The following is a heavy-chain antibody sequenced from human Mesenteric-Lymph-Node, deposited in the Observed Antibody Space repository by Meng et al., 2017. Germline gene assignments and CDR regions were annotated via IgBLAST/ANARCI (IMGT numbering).Heavy chain of an antibody. Sequence: EVQLLESGGGLGHPGGSLRLSCAASGFTFSSNGMNWVRQAPGKGLEWVSSISGSGPVTYYADSVKGRFTISRDNSKNTLYLQMNSLKAEDTAVYYCAKALTTVTTAVDYWGQGTLVTVSS. CDR1: GFTFSSNG. J-gene: IGHJ4*02. D-gene: IGHD4-17*01. CDR3: AKALTTVTTAVDY. V-gene: IGHV3-23*01. CDR2: ISGSGPVT.